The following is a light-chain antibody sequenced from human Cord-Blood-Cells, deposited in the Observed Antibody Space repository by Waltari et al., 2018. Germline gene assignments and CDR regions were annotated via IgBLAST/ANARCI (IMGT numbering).Light chain of an antibody. CDR2: DVS. V-gene: IGLV2-14*01. CDR1: SSDVGGYNY. Sequence: SALTQPASVSGSPGQSITISCTGTSSDVGGYNYVTCYQQHPGKAPKLTIDDVSKRPAGVSNLFSGSKSDNTACLTICGLQAEDEADYNCSSYTSNSAVYVFGTGTKVTVL. CDR3: SSYTSNSAVYV. J-gene: IGLJ1*01.